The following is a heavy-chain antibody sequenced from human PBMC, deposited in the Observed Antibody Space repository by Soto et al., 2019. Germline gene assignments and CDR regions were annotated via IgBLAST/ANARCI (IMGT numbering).Heavy chain of an antibody. D-gene: IGHD2-15*01. CDR1: GFTFSSFW. J-gene: IGHJ6*02. CDR3: SCNQWSCYCSGVSCSSLYYYFYGMDV. V-gene: IGHV3-7*03. CDR2: IKQDGREK. Sequence: PGGSLRLSCAASGFTFSSFWMSWVRQAPGKWLEWVANIKQDGREKYYVESVKGRFTISRDNAKNTLYLQMNSLRAEDTAVYYCSCNQWSCYCSGVSCSSLYYYFYGMDVWGQGXTVTVSS.